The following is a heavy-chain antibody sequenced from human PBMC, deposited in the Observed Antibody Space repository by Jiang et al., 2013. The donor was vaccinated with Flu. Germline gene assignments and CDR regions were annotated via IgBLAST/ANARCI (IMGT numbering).Heavy chain of an antibody. V-gene: IGHV1-18*01. J-gene: IGHJ4*02. CDR3: ARVSGGAPVYYFDY. CDR2: ISPYNGYT. CDR1: GYTFSSHG. Sequence: GAEVKKPGASVKVSCKASGYTFSSHGINWVRQAPGQGLEWMGWISPYNGYTNYAPKLQGRVTLTTDTSTSTAYMDLTSLSSDDTAVYYCARVSGGAPVYYFDYWGQGALVTVSS. D-gene: IGHD2-8*02.